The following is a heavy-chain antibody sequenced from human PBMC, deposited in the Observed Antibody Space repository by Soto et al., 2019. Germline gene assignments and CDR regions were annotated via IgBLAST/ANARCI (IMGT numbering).Heavy chain of an antibody. V-gene: IGHV3-11*01. CDR2: ISTSGSTI. Sequence: SVPRSDEAPGFKVSSYYMWWIRQATGKGLEWVSYISTSGSTINYADSVKGRFTISRDNAKNSLYLQMNSLRAEDTAVYYCARVSPPPDYWGQGTLVTVS. CDR1: GFKVSSYY. CDR3: ARVSPPPDY. J-gene: IGHJ4*02.